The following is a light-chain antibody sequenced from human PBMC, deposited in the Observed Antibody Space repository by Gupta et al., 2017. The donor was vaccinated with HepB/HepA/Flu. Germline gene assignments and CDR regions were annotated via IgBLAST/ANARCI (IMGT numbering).Light chain of an antibody. CDR1: QRISSN. V-gene: IGKV1-39*01. Sequence: DIQMTQSPSSLSAFVGDRVTITCRASQRISSNLNWYQQKPGKAPRLLIYSASTLQSGVPSRFSGSGSGTDFTLTISSLQPEDFATYYCQQSHNRPITFGPGTRLE. J-gene: IGKJ5*01. CDR2: SAS. CDR3: QQSHNRPIT.